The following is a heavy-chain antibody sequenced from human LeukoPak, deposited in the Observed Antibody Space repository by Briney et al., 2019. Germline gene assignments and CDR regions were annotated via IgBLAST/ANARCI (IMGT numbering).Heavy chain of an antibody. CDR3: ASGGPTRGTLDY. Sequence: PGGSLRLSCAASGFTFSNFAMSWVRQAPGKGLEWVSGISGSGGTTDYADSVKGRSTISRDNSKNTLFLQVTSLRAEDTAVYYCASGGPTRGTLDYWGQGTLVTVSS. J-gene: IGHJ4*02. CDR1: GFTFSNFA. CDR2: ISGSGGTT. V-gene: IGHV3-23*01. D-gene: IGHD1-26*01.